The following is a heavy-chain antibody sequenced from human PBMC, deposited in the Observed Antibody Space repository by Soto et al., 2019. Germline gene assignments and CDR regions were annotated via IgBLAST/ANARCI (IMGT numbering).Heavy chain of an antibody. CDR2: IYYSGST. CDR1: GGSISSGGYY. CDR3: ARQQYCGSSTCYDSLYYQNMDV. D-gene: IGHD3-16*01. Sequence: PSETLSLTCTVSGGSISSGGYYWSWIRQHPGKGLEWIGYIYYSGSTYYDPSLKSRVTISVDTTKNQFSLKLSSVTAADTAVYFCARQQYCGSSTCYDSLYYQNMDVWGKGIMVTVSS. V-gene: IGHV4-31*03. J-gene: IGHJ6*03.